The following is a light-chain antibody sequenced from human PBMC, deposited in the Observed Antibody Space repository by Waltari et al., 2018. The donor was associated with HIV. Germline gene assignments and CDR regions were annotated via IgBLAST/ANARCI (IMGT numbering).Light chain of an antibody. CDR2: MVS. V-gene: IGLV2-14*01. Sequence: QPALTQPASVSGSPGQSITVSCTGTSSDVGGYNFVAWYQHHPGKVPKLLIYMVSHRPSGISNRFSGSKSGNTASLTISGLQAEDEADYYCTSYTSSTTLYVFGSGTRVTVL. CDR1: SSDVGGYNF. CDR3: TSYTSSTTLYV. J-gene: IGLJ1*01.